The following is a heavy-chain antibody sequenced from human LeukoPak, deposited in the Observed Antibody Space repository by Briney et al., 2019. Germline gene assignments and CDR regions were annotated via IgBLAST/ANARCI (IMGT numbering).Heavy chain of an antibody. D-gene: IGHD3-16*02. CDR2: IIPIFGTA. Sequence: VASVKVSCKASGYTFTGYYMHWVRQAPGQGLEWMGGIIPIFGTANYAQKFQGRVTITTDESTSTAYMELSSLRSEDTAVYYCAIGLVFGGVIVRPKPHWGQGTLVTASS. CDR3: AIGLVFGGVIVRPKPH. CDR1: GYTFTGYY. V-gene: IGHV1-69*05. J-gene: IGHJ4*02.